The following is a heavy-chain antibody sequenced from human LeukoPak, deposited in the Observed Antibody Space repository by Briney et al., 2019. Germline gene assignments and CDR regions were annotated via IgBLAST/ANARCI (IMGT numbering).Heavy chain of an antibody. D-gene: IGHD3-3*01. J-gene: IGHJ6*02. CDR2: IYTSGST. Sequence: SETLSLTCAVYGGSFSGYYWSWIRQPAGKGLEWIGRIYTSGSTNYNPSLKSRVTMSVDTSKNQFSLKLSSVTAADTAVYYCARDYDFWSGYYLPNYYYGMDVWGQGTTVTVSS. CDR3: ARDYDFWSGYYLPNYYYGMDV. CDR1: GGSFSGYY. V-gene: IGHV4-4*07.